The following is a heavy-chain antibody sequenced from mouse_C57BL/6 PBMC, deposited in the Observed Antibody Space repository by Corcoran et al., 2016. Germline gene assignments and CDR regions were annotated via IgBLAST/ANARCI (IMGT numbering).Heavy chain of an antibody. Sequence: QIRLQQSGAELVKPGASVKFSCKASGYTFTSYDLNWVKQRPGQGLVWIGWIYPRDGSTKYNEKFKGKATLTVDTSSSTAYMELHSLTSEDSAVYFCAGKKGVSDFDYWGQGTTLTVSS. CDR3: AGKKGVSDFDY. J-gene: IGHJ2*01. V-gene: IGHV1-85*01. CDR1: GYTFTSYD. CDR2: IYPRDGST.